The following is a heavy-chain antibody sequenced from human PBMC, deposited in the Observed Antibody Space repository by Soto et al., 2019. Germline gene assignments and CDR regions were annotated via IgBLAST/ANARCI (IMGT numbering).Heavy chain of an antibody. J-gene: IGHJ4*02. CDR3: ATIGSYCGGPFYPGFAF. CDR1: VFTFNTYG. D-gene: IGHD2-21*01. CDR2: VSGSGGGT. V-gene: IGHV3-23*01. Sequence: XGSVRLSCAASVFTFNTYGMTWVRHAPGKGLEWVSTVSGSGGGTYYADSVKGRFTISRVNSKNTMYLQMSSLRAEDTAVYFCATIGSYCGGPFYPGFAFCGQRTPVTVSS.